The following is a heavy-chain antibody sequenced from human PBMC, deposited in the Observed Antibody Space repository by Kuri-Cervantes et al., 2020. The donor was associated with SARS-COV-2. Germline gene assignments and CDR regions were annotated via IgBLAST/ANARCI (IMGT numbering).Heavy chain of an antibody. CDR2: INAGNGNT. CDR3: ARNEYSSHCYYWFDP. D-gene: IGHD6-6*01. CDR1: GYTFTSYA. J-gene: IGHJ5*02. V-gene: IGHV1-3*01. Sequence: ASVKVSCKASGYTFTSYAMHWVRQAPGQRLEWMGWINAGNGNTKYSQKFQGRVTITRDTSASTAYMELSSLRSEDAAVYYCARNEYSSHCYYWFDPWGQGTLVTVSS.